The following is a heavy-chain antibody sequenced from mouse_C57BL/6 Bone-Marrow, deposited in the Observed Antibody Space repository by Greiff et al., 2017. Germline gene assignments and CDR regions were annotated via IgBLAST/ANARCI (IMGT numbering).Heavy chain of an antibody. D-gene: IGHD1-1*01. V-gene: IGHV3-3*01. CDR1: GFSINSDCY. Sequence: VQLQQSGPSLVRPSQTLSLSCTATGFSINSDCYWIWNRQLPGNKLEYIGYTFYSGIAYYNPSLESRTYITRDPYKNQFSLKLSSVTTEDTATYYSAGLLPSFDYWGQGTTLTVSS. CDR2: TFYSGIA. CDR3: AGLLPSFDY. J-gene: IGHJ2*01.